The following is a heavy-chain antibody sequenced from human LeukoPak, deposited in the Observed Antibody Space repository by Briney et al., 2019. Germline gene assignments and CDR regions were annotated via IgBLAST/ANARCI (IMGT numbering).Heavy chain of an antibody. CDR1: GGSIASGGYF. CDR2: IYYSGYT. Sequence: PSETLSLTCSVSGGSIASGGYFWSWIRQHPGKGLEWIGYIYYSGYTNYNPPLKSRVTISVDTSKNQFSLKLSSVTAADTAIYYCAKVAQRGYNFGLGGFDYWGQGTLVTVSS. CDR3: AKVAQRGYNFGLGGFDY. D-gene: IGHD5-18*01. V-gene: IGHV4-31*03. J-gene: IGHJ4*02.